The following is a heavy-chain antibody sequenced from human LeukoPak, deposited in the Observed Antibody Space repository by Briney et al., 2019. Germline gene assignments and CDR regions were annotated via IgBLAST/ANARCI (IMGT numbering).Heavy chain of an antibody. CDR3: GRSVVTIPGED. CDR1: GFTFSSYS. J-gene: IGHJ4*02. CDR2: ISSSSSTI. Sequence: PGGSLRLSCAASGFTFSSYSMNWVRQAPGKGLEWVSYISSSSSTIYYADSVKGRFTISRDNAKNSLYLQMNSLRVEDTAIYYCGRSVVTIPGEDWGQGTLVTVSS. V-gene: IGHV3-48*01. D-gene: IGHD2-2*01.